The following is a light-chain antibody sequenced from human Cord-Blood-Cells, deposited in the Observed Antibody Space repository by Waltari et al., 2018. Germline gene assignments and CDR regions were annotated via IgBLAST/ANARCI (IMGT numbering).Light chain of an antibody. V-gene: IGLV1-44*01. J-gene: IGLJ3*02. CDR2: VIS. CDR1: GPHIGRNT. Sequence: QPVLTQPPSASGTPGPRLTTSCSGSGPHIGRNTVTWYQQLPGTAPKLPNYVISPRPWVVPDRFSGFTSGTSASLAVSVHQAEDEADDYCASWQDSLGGWVCGVGTKLTVL. CDR3: ASWQDSLGGWV.